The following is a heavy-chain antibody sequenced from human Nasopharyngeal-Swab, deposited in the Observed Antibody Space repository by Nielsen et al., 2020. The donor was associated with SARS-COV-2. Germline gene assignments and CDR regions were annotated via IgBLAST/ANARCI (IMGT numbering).Heavy chain of an antibody. V-gene: IGHV3-48*03. CDR3: ARQYCSSTSCYAGAYFDY. CDR2: ISSSGSTI. D-gene: IGHD2-2*01. Sequence: WIRQCAGKALEWVSYISSSGSTIYYADSVKGRFTISRDNAKNSLYLQMNSLRAEDTAVYYCARQYCSSTSCYAGAYFDYWGQGTLVTVSS. J-gene: IGHJ4*02.